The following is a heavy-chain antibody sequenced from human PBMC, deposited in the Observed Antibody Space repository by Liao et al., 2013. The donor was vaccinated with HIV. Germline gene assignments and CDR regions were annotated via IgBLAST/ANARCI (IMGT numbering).Heavy chain of an antibody. CDR2: INHSGST. V-gene: IGHV4-34*01. CDR3: SYSGSQGGVVSDY. J-gene: IGHJ4*02. CDR1: GGSFSGYY. D-gene: IGHD1-26*01. Sequence: QVQLQQWGAGLLKPSETLSLTCAVYGGSFSGYYWSWIRQPPGKGLEWIGEINHSGSTNYNPSLKSRVTISVDTSKNQFSLKLSSVTAADTAVYYCSYSGSQGGVVSDYWGQGTLVTVSS.